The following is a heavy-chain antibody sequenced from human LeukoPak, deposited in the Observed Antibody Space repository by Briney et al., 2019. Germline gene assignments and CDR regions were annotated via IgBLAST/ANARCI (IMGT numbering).Heavy chain of an antibody. CDR3: ACPSPTVTTGGIDY. CDR2: INPSGGST. J-gene: IGHJ4*02. CDR1: GYTFTSYY. V-gene: IGHV1-46*01. D-gene: IGHD4-17*01. Sequence: GASVKVSCKASGYTFTSYYMNWVRQTPGQGLEWMGIINPSGGSTSYAQKFQGRVTITADKSTSTAYMELSSLRSEDTAVYYCACPSPTVTTGGIDYWGQGTLVTVSS.